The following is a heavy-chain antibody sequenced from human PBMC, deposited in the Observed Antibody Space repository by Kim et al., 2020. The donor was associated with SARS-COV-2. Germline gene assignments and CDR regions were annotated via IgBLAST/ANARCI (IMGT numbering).Heavy chain of an antibody. CDR2: IYSGASHT. J-gene: IGHJ3*01. V-gene: IGHV3-23*03. CDR3: AKDHGRDAFDV. Sequence: GGSLRLSCAASGFTFSTYAMSWVRQAPGKGLEWVSVIYSGASHTFLTASVKGRFTVSRDDSKNTLYLQMNSLRAEDTAVYYCAKDHGRDAFDVWGQGTVVTVSS. CDR1: GFTFSTYA.